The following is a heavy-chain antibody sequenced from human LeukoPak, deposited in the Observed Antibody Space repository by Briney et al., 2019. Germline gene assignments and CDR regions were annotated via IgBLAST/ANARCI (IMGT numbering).Heavy chain of an antibody. Sequence: GGSLRLSCAASGFTFSGYAMAWVRQAPGKGLEWVSSISGSGGNTYYADSVKGRFTISRDNAKNSLFLQMNSLRAEDTGVYYCARDPDISGRDYWGQGTLVTVSS. J-gene: IGHJ4*02. D-gene: IGHD6-19*01. CDR1: GFTFSGYA. CDR3: ARDPDISGRDY. V-gene: IGHV3-23*01. CDR2: ISGSGGNT.